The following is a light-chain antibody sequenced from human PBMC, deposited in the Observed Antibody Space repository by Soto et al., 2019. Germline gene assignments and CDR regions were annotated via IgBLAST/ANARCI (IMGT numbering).Light chain of an antibody. V-gene: IGLV2-14*01. Sequence: QSALTQPASVSGSPGQSITVSCIGTSSDVGGYNYVSWYQQHPGKAPKLMIHDVSDRPSGVSNRFSGSKSGNTASLTISGLQAEDGAYYYCSSYASSNTQVFGGGTQLTVL. CDR1: SSDVGGYNY. CDR3: SSYASSNTQV. CDR2: DVS. J-gene: IGLJ2*01.